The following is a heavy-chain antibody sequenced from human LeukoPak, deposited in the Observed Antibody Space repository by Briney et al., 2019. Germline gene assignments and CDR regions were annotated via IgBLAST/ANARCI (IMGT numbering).Heavy chain of an antibody. Sequence: GGPLRLSCAASGFTFSSYAMSWVRQAPGKGLEWVSGISGSGGRTYFTDSVKGRFTISRDNSKNTLYLQMNSLRAEDTAVYYCARDRSSSWYYFDFDYWGQGTLVTVSS. D-gene: IGHD6-13*01. V-gene: IGHV3-23*01. CDR1: GFTFSSYA. CDR3: ARDRSSSWYYFDFDY. CDR2: ISGSGGRT. J-gene: IGHJ4*02.